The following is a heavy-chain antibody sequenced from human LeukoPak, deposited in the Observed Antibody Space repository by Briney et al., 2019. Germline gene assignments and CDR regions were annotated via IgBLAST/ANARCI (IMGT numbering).Heavy chain of an antibody. CDR1: GFTFSSYA. J-gene: IGHJ4*02. V-gene: IGHV3-30*09. Sequence: GGSLRLSCAASGFTFSSYAMHWARQAPGRGLEWVAVISYDGSNKYYADSVKGRFAISRDNSKSTLYLQMNSLRAEDTAVFYCSRPQFPYFGADCPSPFDSWGQGTLVTVSS. D-gene: IGHD2-21*02. CDR3: SRPQFPYFGADCPSPFDS. CDR2: ISYDGSNK.